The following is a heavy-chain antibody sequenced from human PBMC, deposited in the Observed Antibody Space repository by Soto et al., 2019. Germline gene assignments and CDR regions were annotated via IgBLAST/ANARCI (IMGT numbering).Heavy chain of an antibody. J-gene: IGHJ5*02. D-gene: IGHD3-22*01. CDR2: ISYRGTT. V-gene: IGHV4-59*01. CDR3: ASSGIVGREVNTWFDP. Sequence: SETLSLTCTVSAGPITTSYWSWIRQPLGKALEWIGYISYRGTTNYNPSLKSRLTISIDTSKSQISLKLTSMTTADTAVYYCASSGIVGREVNTWFDPWGQGTLVTVSS. CDR1: AGPITTSY.